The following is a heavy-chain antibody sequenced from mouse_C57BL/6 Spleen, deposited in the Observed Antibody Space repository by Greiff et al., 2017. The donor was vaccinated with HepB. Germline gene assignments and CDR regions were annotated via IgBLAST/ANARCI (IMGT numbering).Heavy chain of an antibody. D-gene: IGHD1-1*01. V-gene: IGHV3-6*01. Sequence: EVQLQQSGPGLVKPSQSLSLTCSVTGYSITSGYYWNWIRQFPGNKLEWMGYISYDGSNNYNPSPKNRISITRDTSKNQFFLKLNSVTTEDTATYYCAREIYYYGSSWAYWGQGTLVTVSA. CDR1: GYSITSGYY. CDR3: AREIYYYGSSWAY. CDR2: ISYDGSN. J-gene: IGHJ3*01.